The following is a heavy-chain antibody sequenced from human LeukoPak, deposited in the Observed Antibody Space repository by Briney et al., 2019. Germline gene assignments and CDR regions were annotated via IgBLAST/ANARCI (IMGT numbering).Heavy chain of an antibody. D-gene: IGHD2-2*02. V-gene: IGHV4-59*08. Sequence: SETLSLTCTVSGGSISTYYWIWIRQPPGKGLEWIGYIYYSGNTNYNPSLSSRVTISLDTSKSQFSLMLRSLTAADTAMYYCARRYTASPGERFDYWGQGILVTVSS. CDR2: IYYSGNT. CDR1: GGSISTYY. CDR3: ARRYTASPGERFDY. J-gene: IGHJ4*02.